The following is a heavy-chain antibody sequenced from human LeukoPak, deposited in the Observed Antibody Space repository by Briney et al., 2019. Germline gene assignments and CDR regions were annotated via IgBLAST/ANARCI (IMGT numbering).Heavy chain of an antibody. CDR3: ARCGAGDYNNHHNPYYNYMDV. V-gene: IGHV1-69*13. CDR2: IIPIFGTT. D-gene: IGHD4-11*01. CDR1: GGTFISDA. J-gene: IGHJ6*03. Sequence: GASVKVSCKASGGTFISDAISWVRQAPGQGLEWMGGIIPIFGTTEYAQKFQGRVTITSDESTSTAYMALHTLTSDDTAVYFCARCGAGDYNNHHNPYYNYMDVWGKGTTVTV.